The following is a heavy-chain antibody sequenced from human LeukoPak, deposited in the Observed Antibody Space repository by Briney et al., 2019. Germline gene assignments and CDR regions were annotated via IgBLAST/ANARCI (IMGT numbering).Heavy chain of an antibody. CDR3: AKSKPEYYYYGMDV. J-gene: IGHJ6*02. Sequence: PGRSLRLSCAASGFTVSSYGMHWVRQAPGKGLEWVAVISYDGSNKYYADSVKGRFTISRDNSKNTLYLQMSSLRAEDTAVYYCAKSKPEYYYYGMDVWGQGTTVTVSS. CDR1: GFTVSSYG. V-gene: IGHV3-30*18. CDR2: ISYDGSNK.